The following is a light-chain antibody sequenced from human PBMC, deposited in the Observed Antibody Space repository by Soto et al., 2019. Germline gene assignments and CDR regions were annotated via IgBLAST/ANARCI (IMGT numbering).Light chain of an antibody. CDR3: HQYADSRT. V-gene: IGKV3-11*01. CDR2: GAS. Sequence: EVVLTQSPATLSLSPGERATLSCRASENVRTFVDWYQQKPGQAPRLLIYGASNRATGIPARFSGSGSGTDFTLTISDLEPEDFAVYYCHQYADSRTFGQGTKLEIK. J-gene: IGKJ2*02. CDR1: ENVRTF.